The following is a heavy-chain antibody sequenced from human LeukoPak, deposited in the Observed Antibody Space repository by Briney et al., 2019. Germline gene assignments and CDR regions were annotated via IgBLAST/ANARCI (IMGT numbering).Heavy chain of an antibody. Sequence: ASVKVSCKVSGYTFTDYYMHWVQQAPGNGLEWMGLVDPEDGETIYAEKFQGRVTITADTSTDTAYMELSSLRSEDTAVYYCATEGTQMATTSIRWGQGTLVTVSS. CDR3: ATEGTQMATTSIR. CDR2: VDPEDGET. J-gene: IGHJ4*02. CDR1: GYTFTDYY. V-gene: IGHV1-69-2*01. D-gene: IGHD5-24*01.